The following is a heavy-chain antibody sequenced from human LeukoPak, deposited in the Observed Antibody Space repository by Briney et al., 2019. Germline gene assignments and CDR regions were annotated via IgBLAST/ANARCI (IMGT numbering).Heavy chain of an antibody. J-gene: IGHJ4*02. CDR2: ISSSSSYT. CDR3: ARVTTYGDYLDY. D-gene: IGHD4-17*01. Sequence: GGSLRLSCAASGFTFSDYYMSWIRQAPGKGLEWVSYISSSSSYTNYADSVKGRFTISRDNAKNSLYLQVNSMRVEDTAVYYCARVTTYGDYLDYWGQGTLVTVSS. CDR1: GFTFSDYY. V-gene: IGHV3-11*05.